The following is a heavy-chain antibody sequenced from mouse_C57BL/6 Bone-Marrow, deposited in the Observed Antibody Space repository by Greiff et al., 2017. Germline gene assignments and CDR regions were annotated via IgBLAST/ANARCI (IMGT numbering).Heavy chain of an antibody. CDR3: AREVLWLRLLWYFDV. CDR2: IYPGSGST. D-gene: IGHD2-2*01. CDR1: GYTFTSYW. J-gene: IGHJ1*03. V-gene: IGHV1-55*01. Sequence: QVQLQQPGAELVKPGASVKMSCKASGYTFTSYWITWVKQRPGQGLEWIGDIYPGSGSTNYNEKFKSKATLTVDTSSSTAYMQLSSLTSEDSAVYYCAREVLWLRLLWYFDVWGTGTTVTVSS.